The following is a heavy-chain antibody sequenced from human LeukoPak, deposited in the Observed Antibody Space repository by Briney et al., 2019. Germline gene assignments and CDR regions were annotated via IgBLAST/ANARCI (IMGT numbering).Heavy chain of an antibody. D-gene: IGHD3-9*01. Sequence: GGSLRHSCAASGFTFSSYRMNWVRQAPGKGLEWVSSISSSSSYIYYADSVKGRFAISRDNAKNSLSLQMNSLRAEDTAVYYCARGGVLRYFEEAFDIWGQGTMVTVS. CDR2: ISSSSSYI. CDR3: ARGGVLRYFEEAFDI. J-gene: IGHJ3*02. CDR1: GFTFSSYR. V-gene: IGHV3-21*01.